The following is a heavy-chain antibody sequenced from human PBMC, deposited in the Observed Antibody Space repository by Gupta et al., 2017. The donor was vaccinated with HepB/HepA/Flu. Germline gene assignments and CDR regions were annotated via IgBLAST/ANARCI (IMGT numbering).Heavy chain of an antibody. J-gene: IGHJ5*02. V-gene: IGHV3-13*01. Sequence: EVQLVESGGGLVQPGGSLRLSWAASGFTFNSYDMHWVRQAIGKGLEWVSGIDIAGDTYYAESVKGRFTISRENAKNSLYLQMDSLKTGDTAVYYCARGRVRGFDPWGQGTLVTVSS. CDR3: ARGRVRGFDP. CDR2: IDIAGDT. CDR1: GFTFNSYD.